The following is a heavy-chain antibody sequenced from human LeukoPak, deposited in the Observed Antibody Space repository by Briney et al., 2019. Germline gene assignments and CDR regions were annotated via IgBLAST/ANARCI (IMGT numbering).Heavy chain of an antibody. D-gene: IGHD2-15*01. V-gene: IGHV3-30*18. Sequence: GRSLRLSCAASGVTFSIYGMLWVRQAPGKGLEWGAVISYDGSNKYYADTVKRRFTIYRDNSKNTLYLQMNSLRAEDTAVYYCEKGGANIVVVVAPRDYYGMDVGGEETTVTVSS. CDR1: GVTFSIYG. J-gene: IGHJ6*04. CDR2: ISYDGSNK. CDR3: EKGGANIVVVVAPRDYYGMDV.